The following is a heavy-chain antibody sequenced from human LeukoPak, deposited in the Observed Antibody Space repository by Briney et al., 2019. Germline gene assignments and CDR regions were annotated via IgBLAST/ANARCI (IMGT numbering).Heavy chain of an antibody. D-gene: IGHD2-8*01. Sequence: PGGSLRLSCAASVFSVSSDYMIWVRQAPWKGLEWVSVIYSGGSTYYADSVKGRFTISRDNSKNTLYLQMNSLRAEDTAVYYCARDLGYCTNGVCHTRFDYWGQGTLVAVSS. V-gene: IGHV3-53*01. CDR2: IYSGGST. CDR1: VFSVSSDY. CDR3: ARDLGYCTNGVCHTRFDY. J-gene: IGHJ4*02.